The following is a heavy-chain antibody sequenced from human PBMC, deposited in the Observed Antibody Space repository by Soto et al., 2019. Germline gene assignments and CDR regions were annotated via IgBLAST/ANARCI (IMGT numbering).Heavy chain of an antibody. D-gene: IGHD3-16*02. CDR3: ARVFMYDYVWGSYRPASFDY. Sequence: SETLSLTCAVSGGSISSGGYSWSWIRQPPGKGLEWIGYIYHSGSTYYNPSLKSRVTISVDRSKNQFSLKLSSVTAADTAVYYCARVFMYDYVWGSYRPASFDYWGQGTLVTVSS. CDR1: GGSISSGGYS. CDR2: IYHSGST. J-gene: IGHJ4*02. V-gene: IGHV4-30-2*01.